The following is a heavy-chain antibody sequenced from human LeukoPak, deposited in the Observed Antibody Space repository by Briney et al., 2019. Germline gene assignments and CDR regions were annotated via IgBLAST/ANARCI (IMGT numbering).Heavy chain of an antibody. CDR1: GYTFRNYG. Sequence: ASVKVSCKAYGYTFRNYGISWVRQAPGQGLEWMGIINPSGGSTSYAQKFQGRVTMTRDTSTSTVYMELSSLRSEDTAVYYCARDQNYGSARGYFDYWGQGTLVTVSS. D-gene: IGHD3-10*01. CDR2: INPSGGST. CDR3: ARDQNYGSARGYFDY. V-gene: IGHV1-46*01. J-gene: IGHJ4*02.